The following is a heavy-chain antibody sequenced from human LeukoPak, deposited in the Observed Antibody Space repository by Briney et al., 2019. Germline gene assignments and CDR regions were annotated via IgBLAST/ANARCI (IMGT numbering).Heavy chain of an antibody. CDR2: MNPSSGNT. D-gene: IGHD3-10*02. CDR3: ARGPVEAVFGVSTED. CDR1: GYTFINHG. V-gene: IGHV1-8*01. J-gene: IGHJ6*02. Sequence: ASVKVSCKSSGYTFINHGVTWVRQAPGQGLEWMGWMNPSSGNTGYAQKFQGRVSMTRDTSISTAYMELSSLRSEDTAVYYCARGPVEAVFGVSTEDWGQGTTVTVSS.